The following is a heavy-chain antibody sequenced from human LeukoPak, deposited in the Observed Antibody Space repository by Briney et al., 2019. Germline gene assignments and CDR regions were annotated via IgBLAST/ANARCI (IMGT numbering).Heavy chain of an antibody. Sequence: GGSLRLSCAASGFTFSNYDMHWVRQAPGKGLEWVAVISYDGSNKCYAGSVKGRFTISRDNSKNTLYLQMNSLRAEDTAVYYCAKDLIAAPGTTFWGQGTLVTVSS. J-gene: IGHJ4*02. CDR2: ISYDGSNK. CDR3: AKDLIAAPGTTF. CDR1: GFTFSNYD. V-gene: IGHV3-30*18. D-gene: IGHD6-13*01.